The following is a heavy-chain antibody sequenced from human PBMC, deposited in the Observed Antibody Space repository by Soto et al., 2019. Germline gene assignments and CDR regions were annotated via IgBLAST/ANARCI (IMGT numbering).Heavy chain of an antibody. CDR1: GGTFSSYA. CDR3: ARDGPVTVPFDY. Sequence: QVQLVQSGAEVTKPGSSVKVACKASGGTFSSYAISCVRQAPGQVLEWMGGIIPIFGTANYAQKFQGKVTSTADESTSTAYMELSSLSSEDPAVYYCARDGPVTVPFDYWGQGTLVTVSS. V-gene: IGHV1-69*01. D-gene: IGHD4-17*01. CDR2: IIPIFGTA. J-gene: IGHJ4*02.